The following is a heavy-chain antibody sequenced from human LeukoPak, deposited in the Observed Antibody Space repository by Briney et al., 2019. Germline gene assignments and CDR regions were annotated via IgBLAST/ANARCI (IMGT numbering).Heavy chain of an antibody. J-gene: IGHJ4*02. Sequence: GGSLRLSCSASGFTVSSDYMSWVRQAPGKGLEWVGRIKTKTDGGTTDYAAPVKGRLIISRDDSKNTLYLQMNSLKTEDTAVYYCTTDRRSYYYFDYWGQGTLVTVSS. CDR1: GFTVSSDY. V-gene: IGHV3-15*01. CDR2: IKTKTDGGTT. CDR3: TTDRRSYYYFDY. D-gene: IGHD1-26*01.